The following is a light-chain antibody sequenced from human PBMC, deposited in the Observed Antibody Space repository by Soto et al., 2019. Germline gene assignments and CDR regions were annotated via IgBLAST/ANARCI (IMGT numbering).Light chain of an antibody. CDR3: QKYNTAAWT. J-gene: IGKJ1*01. CDR1: QGISDS. V-gene: IGKV1-27*01. Sequence: DIQMTQSPSSLSASVGDRVTITCRASQGISDSLAWYQQKPGKVPKLLIYAASALQSGVPSRFSGGGSGTDFTITISSLQPEDVATYYCQKYNTAAWTFGQGTKVEIK. CDR2: AAS.